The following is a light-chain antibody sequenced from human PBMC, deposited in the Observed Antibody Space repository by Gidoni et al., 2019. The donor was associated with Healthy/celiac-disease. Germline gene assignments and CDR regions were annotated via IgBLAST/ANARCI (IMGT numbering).Light chain of an antibody. CDR3: QQYNNWPPRYT. V-gene: IGKV3-15*01. J-gene: IGKJ2*01. CDR1: QSVSSN. Sequence: EIVLTHSPATLSVSPGERATLSCRASQSVSSNLACYQQKPGQAPRLLIYGASTRATGIPARFSGSGYGTEFTLTISSLQSEDFAVYYCQQYNNWPPRYTFGQGTKLEIK. CDR2: GAS.